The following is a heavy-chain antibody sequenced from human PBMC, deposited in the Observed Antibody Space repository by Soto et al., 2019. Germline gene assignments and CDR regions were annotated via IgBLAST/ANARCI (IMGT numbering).Heavy chain of an antibody. CDR3: ARHNYGSGSTYFDY. D-gene: IGHD3-10*01. J-gene: IGHJ4*02. CDR2: MYNTGST. CDR1: GGSISGYY. Sequence: PSETLSLTCTFSGGSISGYYWSWIRQPPGKGLEWIGYMYNTGSTVYNPSFKSRVTISVDTSKNQFSLKLNSVTAADTAVYYCARHNYGSGSTYFDYWGQGTLVTVSS. V-gene: IGHV4-59*08.